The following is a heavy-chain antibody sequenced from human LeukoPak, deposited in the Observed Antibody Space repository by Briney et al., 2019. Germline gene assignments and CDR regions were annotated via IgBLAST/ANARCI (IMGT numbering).Heavy chain of an antibody. D-gene: IGHD2-15*01. CDR3: AGGYCRGGTCSRHYDY. Sequence: PGGSLRLSCAASGFTVNYNHMSWVRQAPGKGLEWVSVIYSGGNTNLADSVKGRFSISRDNAKNTLYLQMNSLRAEDTAVYFCAGGYCRGGTCSRHYDYWGQGALVTVSS. CDR1: GFTVNYNH. V-gene: IGHV3-66*01. CDR2: IYSGGNT. J-gene: IGHJ4*02.